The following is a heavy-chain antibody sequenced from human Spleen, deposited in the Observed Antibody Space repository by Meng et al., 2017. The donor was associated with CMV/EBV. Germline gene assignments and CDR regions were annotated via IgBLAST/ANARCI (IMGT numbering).Heavy chain of an antibody. CDR3: ARVVPAAPFPQYYFDY. Sequence: SVKVSCKASGGTFSNYAISWVRAAPGQGLEWMGGIMPFYGTPNYAQKFQGRVTITTDESTSTAYMELGSLRSEDTAIYYCARVVPAAPFPQYYFDYWGQGTLVTVSS. CDR1: GGTFSNYA. V-gene: IGHV1-69*05. J-gene: IGHJ4*02. CDR2: IMPFYGTP. D-gene: IGHD2-2*01.